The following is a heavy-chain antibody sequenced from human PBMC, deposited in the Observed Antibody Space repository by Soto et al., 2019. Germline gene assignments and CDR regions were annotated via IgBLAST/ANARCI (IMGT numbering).Heavy chain of an antibody. CDR1: GGTFSSYA. CDR2: IIPIFGTA. Sequence: ASVKVSCKASGGTFSSYAISWVRQAPGQGLEWMGGIIPIFGTANHAQKFQGRVTITADESTSTAYMELSSLRSEDTAVYYCARDHGSGWYQGWFDPWGQGTQVTVSS. V-gene: IGHV1-69*13. J-gene: IGHJ5*02. D-gene: IGHD6-19*01. CDR3: ARDHGSGWYQGWFDP.